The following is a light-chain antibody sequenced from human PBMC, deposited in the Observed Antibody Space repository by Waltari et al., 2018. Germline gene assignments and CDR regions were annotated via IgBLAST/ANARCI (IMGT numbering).Light chain of an antibody. CDR3: LQAPIT. Sequence: DVMLIQSPLFLPVTFGQPASISCRSTQSLENTDGNTYLDWFLQRPGQTPRRLIYKVSGRDSGVPDRFSGSGSDTNFTRKISSVEAEDVGVYYCLQAPITLGTGTRVDIK. CDR2: KVS. CDR1: QSLENTDGNTY. J-gene: IGKJ3*01. V-gene: IGKV2-30*01.